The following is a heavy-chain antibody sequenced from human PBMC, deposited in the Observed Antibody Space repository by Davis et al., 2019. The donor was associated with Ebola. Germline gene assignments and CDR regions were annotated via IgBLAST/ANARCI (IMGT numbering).Heavy chain of an antibody. CDR1: GYTFTSYG. CDR3: ARSRWAARRFNGGYYYGMDV. CDR2: ISAYNGNT. J-gene: IGHJ6*02. Sequence: ASVKVSCKASGYTFTSYGISWVRQAPGQGLEWMGWISAYNGNTNYAQKLQGRVTMTTDTSTSTAYMELRSLRSDDTAVYYCARSRWAARRFNGGYYYGMDVWGQGTTVTVSS. V-gene: IGHV1-18*01. D-gene: IGHD6-6*01.